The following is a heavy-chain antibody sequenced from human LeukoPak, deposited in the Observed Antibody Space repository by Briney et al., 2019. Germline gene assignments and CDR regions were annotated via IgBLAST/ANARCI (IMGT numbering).Heavy chain of an antibody. Sequence: PGGSLRLSCAASGFTFSSYDMRWVRQAPGKGLEWVSGISGSGDSTYYADSVKGRFTISRDNSKNTLYLQMNSLRAEDTGVYYCAKDRSCTNGVCHGDFDYWGQGTLVTVSS. CDR3: AKDRSCTNGVCHGDFDY. J-gene: IGHJ4*02. V-gene: IGHV3-23*01. D-gene: IGHD2-8*01. CDR1: GFTFSSYD. CDR2: ISGSGDST.